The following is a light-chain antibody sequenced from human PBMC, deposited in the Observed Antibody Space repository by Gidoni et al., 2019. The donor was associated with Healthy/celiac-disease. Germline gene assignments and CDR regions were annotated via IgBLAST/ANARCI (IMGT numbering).Light chain of an antibody. CDR3: QQYNSYVTWT. J-gene: IGKJ1*01. Sequence: DIHMTQSPSTRSASVGDRVTITCRASQGISSWLAWYQQKPGKAPKLLIYKASSLESGVPSRFSGSGSGTEFTLTISSLQPDDFATYYCQQYNSYVTWTFGQXTKVEIK. CDR2: KAS. V-gene: IGKV1-5*03. CDR1: QGISSW.